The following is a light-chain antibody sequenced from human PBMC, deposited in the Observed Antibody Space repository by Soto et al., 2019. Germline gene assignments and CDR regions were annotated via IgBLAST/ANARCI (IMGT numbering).Light chain of an antibody. CDR2: KAS. V-gene: IGKV1-5*03. CDR1: QNIASW. Sequence: DIQMTQSPSTLSASVGDRVTITCRASQNIASWLAWYQQKPGQDPTLLIYKASILETGVPSRFSGSGSGAAVPSSIHCLQSDVFSACSGQQYNTSQGPLTYGEGTKVE. J-gene: IGKJ1*01. CDR3: QQYNTSQGPLT.